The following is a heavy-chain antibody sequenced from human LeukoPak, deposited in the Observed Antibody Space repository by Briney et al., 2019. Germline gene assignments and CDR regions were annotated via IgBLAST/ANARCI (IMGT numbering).Heavy chain of an antibody. CDR3: TRDRHFVVVIADAFDV. CDR2: MSSDGGNE. D-gene: IGHD2-21*01. V-gene: IGHV3-30-3*01. CDR1: GFTFSSYA. J-gene: IGHJ3*01. Sequence: GGSLRLSCAASGFTFSSYAMHWVRQAPGKGLEWLAVMSSDGGNEYYIDSVKGRFTISRDNSKSTLYLQMNSLRAEDTAVYYCTRDRHFVVVIADAFDVWGQGTVVSVS.